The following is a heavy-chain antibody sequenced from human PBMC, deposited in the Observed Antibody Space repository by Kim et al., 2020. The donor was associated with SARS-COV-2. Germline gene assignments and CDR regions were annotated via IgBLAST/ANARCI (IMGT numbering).Heavy chain of an antibody. D-gene: IGHD5-18*01. V-gene: IGHV4-59*13. CDR1: GGSISSYY. CDR3: AREDSYGFDY. Sequence: SETLSLTCTASGGSISSYYRSWIRQPPGKGLEWIGYIYNTGSTNYNPSLKSRVTISADTSKNQFSLKLSSVTAADTAVYYCAREDSYGFDYCGQGTLGTVSP. CDR2: IYNTGST. J-gene: IGHJ4*02.